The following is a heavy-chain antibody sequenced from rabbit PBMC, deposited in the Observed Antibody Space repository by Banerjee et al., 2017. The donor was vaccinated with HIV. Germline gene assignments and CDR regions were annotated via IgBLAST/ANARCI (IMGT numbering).Heavy chain of an antibody. D-gene: IGHD4-1*01. Sequence: QEQLEESGGGLVQPEGSLTLTCTASGFSFSSSYWICWVRQAPGKGLEWIACVHVADSTITYYASWAKGRFTISKTSSTTVTLQMTSLTAADTATYFCARDLAGVTGWNFNLWGQGTLVTVS. V-gene: IGHV1S45*01. CDR3: ARDLAGVTGWNFNL. CDR1: GFSFSSSYW. J-gene: IGHJ4*01. CDR2: VHVADSTIT.